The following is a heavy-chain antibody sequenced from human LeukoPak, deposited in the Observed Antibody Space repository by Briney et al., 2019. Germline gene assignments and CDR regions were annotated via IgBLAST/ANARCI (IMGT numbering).Heavy chain of an antibody. CDR2: IYYTGTT. Sequence: PSETLSLTCTVSGGSISNYYWSWTRQPPGKGLERIGYIYYTGTTNYNPSLKSRVTISLDTSKNQFSLKLTSVSAADTAVYYCARESSGHLNAFDIWGQGTMVTVSS. CDR3: ARESSGHLNAFDI. V-gene: IGHV4-59*01. D-gene: IGHD6-19*01. CDR1: GGSISNYY. J-gene: IGHJ3*02.